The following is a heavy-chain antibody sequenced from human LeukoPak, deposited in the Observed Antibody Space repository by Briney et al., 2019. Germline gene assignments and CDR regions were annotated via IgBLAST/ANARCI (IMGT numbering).Heavy chain of an antibody. V-gene: IGHV3-74*01. D-gene: IGHD4-17*01. J-gene: IGHJ4*02. CDR3: ARVPTTTVTTFWALDY. CDR2: INSDGSST. Sequence: LPGGSLRLSCAASGFTFSSYWMHWVRQAPGKGLVWVSRINSDGSSTSYADSVKGRFTISRDNAKNTLYLQMNSLRAEDTAVYYCARVPTTTVTTFWALDYWGQGTLVTVSS. CDR1: GFTFSSYW.